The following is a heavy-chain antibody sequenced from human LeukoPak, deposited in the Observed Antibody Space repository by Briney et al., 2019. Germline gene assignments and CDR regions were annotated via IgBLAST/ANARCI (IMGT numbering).Heavy chain of an antibody. CDR1: GFTFSDYY. Sequence: PGGSLRLSCAASGFTFSDYYMSWIRQAPGKGLEWVSYISSSGSTIYYADSVKGRFTISRDNAENSLYLQMKSLRAADTAVYYCARDSGYYYYGMDVWGQGTTVTVSS. CDR2: ISSSGSTI. CDR3: ARDSGYYYYGMDV. J-gene: IGHJ6*02. V-gene: IGHV3-11*01.